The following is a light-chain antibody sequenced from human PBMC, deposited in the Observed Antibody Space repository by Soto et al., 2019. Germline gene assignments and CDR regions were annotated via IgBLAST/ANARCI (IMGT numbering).Light chain of an antibody. CDR3: QQSYSPPWT. CDR1: QSLGTY. V-gene: IGKV1-39*01. J-gene: IGKJ1*01. Sequence: SPSSAAATIRVRVVITCRASQSLGTYLNWYQQKPGKAPHLLIYAASTLHSGVPSRFSGDGSGKNFTLTITSLQPEDSALYYCQQSYSPPWTFGHGTKVDIK. CDR2: AAS.